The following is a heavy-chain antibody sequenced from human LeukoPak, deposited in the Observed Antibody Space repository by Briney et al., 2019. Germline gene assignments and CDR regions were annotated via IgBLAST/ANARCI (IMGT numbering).Heavy chain of an antibody. D-gene: IGHD3-22*01. CDR1: VYTFTSYY. J-gene: IGHJ4*02. CDR2: INPSGGST. V-gene: IGHV1-46*01. CDR3: ARAMNSWFLLDLDY. Sequence: GASVQVSRKASVYTFTSYYMHWVRQAPGQGLEWMGIINPSGGSTSYAQKFQGRVTMTRDMSTSTVYMELSSLRSEDTAMYYCARAMNSWFLLDLDYWGQGTLVTVSS.